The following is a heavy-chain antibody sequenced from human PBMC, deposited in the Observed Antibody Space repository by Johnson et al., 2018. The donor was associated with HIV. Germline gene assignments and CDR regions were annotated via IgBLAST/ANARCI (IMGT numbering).Heavy chain of an antibody. CDR1: GFTFSSYW. J-gene: IGHJ3*02. Sequence: VQLVESGGGLVQPGGSLRLSCAASGFTFSSYWMHWVRQPGKGLEYVSGISSKGGSTYYANSVKGRFTISRDNSKNTLYLQMGSLRAEDMAVYYCARARTTVTILDALDIWGQGTMVTVSS. V-gene: IGHV3-64*01. CDR3: ARARTTVTILDALDI. CDR2: ISSKGGST. D-gene: IGHD4-17*01.